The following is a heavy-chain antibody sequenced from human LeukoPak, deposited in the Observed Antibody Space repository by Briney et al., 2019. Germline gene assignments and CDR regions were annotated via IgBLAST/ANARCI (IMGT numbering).Heavy chain of an antibody. J-gene: IGHJ4*02. Sequence: SSETLSLTCAVYGGSFIDYYWSWVRQPPGKGLEWIGEINHSGSTNYNPSLKSRVTMSLDTSKKQFSLKLSSVTAADTAVYYCARGQWLDNSWGQGTLVTVSS. D-gene: IGHD6-19*01. CDR2: INHSGST. CDR1: GGSFIDYY. CDR3: ARGQWLDNS. V-gene: IGHV4-34*01.